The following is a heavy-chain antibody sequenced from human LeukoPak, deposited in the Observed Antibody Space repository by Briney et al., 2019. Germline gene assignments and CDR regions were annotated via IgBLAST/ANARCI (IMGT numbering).Heavy chain of an antibody. CDR3: ARAPIGYCTNGVCYGFLTDY. V-gene: IGHV1-18*01. CDR1: GYTFTSYG. D-gene: IGHD2-8*01. Sequence: GASVKVSCKASGYTFTSYGISWVRQAPGQGLEWVGWISAYNGNTNYAQKLQGRVTMTTDTSTSTAYMELRSLRSDDTAVYYCARAPIGYCTNGVCYGFLTDYWGQGTLVTVSS. CDR2: ISAYNGNT. J-gene: IGHJ4*02.